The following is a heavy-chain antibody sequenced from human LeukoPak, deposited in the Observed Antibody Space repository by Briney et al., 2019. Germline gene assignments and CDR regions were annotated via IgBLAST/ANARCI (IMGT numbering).Heavy chain of an antibody. CDR2: IYYSGYT. V-gene: IGHV4-59*01. Sequence: SETLSLTCTVSGGSISSYYWSWIRQPPGKGLEWIGCIYYSGYTNYNPSLKSRVTISVDTSKNQFSLNLSSVTAADTAVYYCARGYGSGSSYPHYYGVDVWGQGTTVIVSS. CDR3: ARGYGSGSSYPHYYGVDV. D-gene: IGHD3-10*01. CDR1: GGSISSYY. J-gene: IGHJ6*02.